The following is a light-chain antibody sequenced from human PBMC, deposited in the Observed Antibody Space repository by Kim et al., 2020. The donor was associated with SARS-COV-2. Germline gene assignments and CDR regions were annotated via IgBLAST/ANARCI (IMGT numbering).Light chain of an antibody. CDR3: SSYAGSNAVV. J-gene: IGLJ2*01. V-gene: IGLV2-8*01. CDR2: EVS. Sequence: QSVTISCTGTSTNVGAYNDVSWYQQYPGKPPKVIIYEVSKRPSGVPDRCSGSKSGKTASLTVSGLQSEDEAHYYCSSYAGSNAVVFGGGTQLTVL. CDR1: STNVGAYND.